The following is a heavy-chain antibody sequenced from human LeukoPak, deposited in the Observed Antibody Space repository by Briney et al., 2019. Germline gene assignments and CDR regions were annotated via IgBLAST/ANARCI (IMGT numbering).Heavy chain of an antibody. CDR1: GFTVSSNY. CDR2: IYPGGNK. CDR3: ASPSSGQSFDI. D-gene: IGHD6-19*01. V-gene: IGHV3-53*01. Sequence: PGGSLRLSCAASGFTVSSNYMSWVRQAPGKGLEWVSVIYPGGNKYYTDSVKGRFTISRDNSKNTVYLQMNRLRAEDTALYYCASPSSGQSFDIWGQGTIVTVSS. J-gene: IGHJ3*02.